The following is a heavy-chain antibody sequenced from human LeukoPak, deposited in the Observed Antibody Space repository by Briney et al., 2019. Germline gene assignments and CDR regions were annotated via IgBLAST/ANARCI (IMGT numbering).Heavy chain of an antibody. J-gene: IGHJ4*02. V-gene: IGHV3-23*01. D-gene: IGHD6-13*01. Sequence: GGSLGLSCTASGFTFSSYVMTWVRQAPGKGLEWVSLITGGGGSSFYADSVKGRFTVSRDNSKNTLYLQMNSLRAEDTAVYYCAKDLYTSTWYSFDSWGQGTLVTVSS. CDR2: ITGGGGSS. CDR1: GFTFSSYV. CDR3: AKDLYTSTWYSFDS.